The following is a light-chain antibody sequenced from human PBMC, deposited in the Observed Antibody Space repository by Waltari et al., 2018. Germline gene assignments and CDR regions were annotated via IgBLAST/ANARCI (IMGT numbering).Light chain of an antibody. CDR1: SSDIGDYDY. CDR3: SSYTNRILV. J-gene: IGLJ2*01. CDR2: DVT. V-gene: IGLV2-14*03. Sequence: QSALTQPASVSGSPGQSITISCTGSSSDIGDYDYFSWYQQHPGEAPKLIIYDVTHRPSVISNRFSGSKCGSATSLTISWLQAEDEADYYCSSYTNRILVFGGGTKLTVL.